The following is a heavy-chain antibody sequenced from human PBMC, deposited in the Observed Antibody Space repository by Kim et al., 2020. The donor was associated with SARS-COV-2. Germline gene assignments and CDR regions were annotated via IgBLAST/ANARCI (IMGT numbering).Heavy chain of an antibody. CDR1: GFIFSNYS. CDR3: ARPSRKGDQGY. J-gene: IGHJ4*02. CDR2: IKSSGSSI. V-gene: IGHV3-48*04. Sequence: GGSLRLSCAASGFIFSNYSMNWVRQAPGKGLEWVSYIKSSGSSIYYAASVKGRFTISRDNAKNTLFLQMNSLRPEDTAVYYCARPSRKGDQGYWGQGTLVTVSS. D-gene: IGHD3-10*01.